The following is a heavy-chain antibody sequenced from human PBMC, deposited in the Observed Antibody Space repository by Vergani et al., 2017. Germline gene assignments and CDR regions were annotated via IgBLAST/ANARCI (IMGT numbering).Heavy chain of an antibody. D-gene: IGHD6-13*01. CDR3: ARDRRIAAAGTGCLWY. V-gene: IGHV1-8*02. CDR2: MNPNSGNT. CDR1: GGTFSSYA. J-gene: IGHJ4*02. Sequence: QVQLVQSGAEVKKPGSSVKVSCKASGGTFSSYAISWVRQAPGQGLEWMGWMNPNSGNTGYAQKFQGRVTMTRNTSISTAYMELSSLRSEDTAVYYCARDRRIAAAGTGCLWYWGQGTLVTVSS.